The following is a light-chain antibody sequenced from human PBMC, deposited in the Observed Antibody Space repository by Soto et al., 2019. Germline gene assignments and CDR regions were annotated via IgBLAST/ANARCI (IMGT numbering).Light chain of an antibody. J-gene: IGLJ1*01. Sequence: QSVLTQPASVSGSPGQSITISCTGTSGDVGAYNFVSWYQQHPGKAPKLIVYHVSDRPSGFSSRFSGSKSGNSVSLTISGLHAEDEADYYCSSYAGSDTFVFGTGTKVTVL. CDR1: SGDVGAYNF. CDR2: HVS. V-gene: IGLV2-14*03. CDR3: SSYAGSDTFV.